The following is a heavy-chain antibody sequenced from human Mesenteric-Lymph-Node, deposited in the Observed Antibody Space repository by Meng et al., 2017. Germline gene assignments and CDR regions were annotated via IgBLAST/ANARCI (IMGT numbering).Heavy chain of an antibody. J-gene: IGHJ4*02. Sequence: QSQLASWGGGLSTGWEPMSSTCACCCGFYSVSQRRWLRQPPGGVLGFMGETNHGGSTNYHPSLKSRVTISVDTSKNQFFLQLSCVTAADTAVYYCARHQRWFNSEGGFNYWGQGTLVTVSS. V-gene: IGHV4-34*01. CDR2: TNHGGST. CDR1: CGFYSVSQ. D-gene: IGHD4-23*01. CDR3: ARHQRWFNSEGGFNY.